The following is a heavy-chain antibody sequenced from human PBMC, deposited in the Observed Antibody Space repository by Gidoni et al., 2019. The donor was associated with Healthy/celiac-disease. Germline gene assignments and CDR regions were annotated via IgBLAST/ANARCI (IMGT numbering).Heavy chain of an antibody. CDR1: GGSISSYY. CDR2: IYYSGST. D-gene: IGHD4-17*01. CDR3: ARVGGPTTGFDY. J-gene: IGHJ4*02. Sequence: QVQLQESGPGLVKPSETLSLTCTVSGGSISSYYWRWIRQPPGKGLEWIGYIYYSGSTNYNPSLKSRVTISVDTSKNQFSLKLSSVTAADTAVYYCARVGGPTTGFDYWGQGTLVTVSS. V-gene: IGHV4-59*01.